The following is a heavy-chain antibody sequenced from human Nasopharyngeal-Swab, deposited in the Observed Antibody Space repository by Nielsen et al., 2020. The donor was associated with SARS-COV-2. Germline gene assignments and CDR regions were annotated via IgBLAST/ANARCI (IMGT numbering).Heavy chain of an antibody. D-gene: IGHD4-11*01. V-gene: IGHV1-46*01. CDR2: INPSGGST. CDR3: ARSDDYSNYGGVVEYYYYMDV. J-gene: IGHJ6*03. CDR1: GYTFTSYY. Sequence: ASVKVSCKASGYTFTSYYMHWVRQAPGQGLEWMGIINPSGGSTSYAQKFQGRVTMTRDTSTSTVYMELSSLRSEDTAVYYCARSDDYSNYGGVVEYYYYMDVWGKGTTVTVSS.